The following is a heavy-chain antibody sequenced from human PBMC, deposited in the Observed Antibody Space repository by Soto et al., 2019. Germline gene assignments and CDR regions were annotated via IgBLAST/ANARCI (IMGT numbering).Heavy chain of an antibody. V-gene: IGHV1-69*13. CDR1: GGGNLRDYR. Sequence: SVKVSCKASGGGNLRDYRTTWVRRAPGQGLEWMGGIIPKLGSANYAQKFQGRVPITADESTNSVYMELRSLRSDDTAVYYCARGGDGYNFCAAYCGQGTPVT. CDR2: IIPKLGSA. J-gene: IGHJ4*02. D-gene: IGHD2-21*01. CDR3: ARGGDGYNFCAAY.